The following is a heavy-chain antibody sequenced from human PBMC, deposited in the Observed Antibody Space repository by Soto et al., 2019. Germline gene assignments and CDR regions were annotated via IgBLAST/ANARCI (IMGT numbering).Heavy chain of an antibody. J-gene: IGHJ4*02. CDR1: GFTFSSYA. CDR2: ISSNGGST. V-gene: IGHV3-64D*08. Sequence: PGGSLRLSCSSSGFTFSSYAMHWVRQAPGKGLEYVSAISSNGGSTYYADSVKGRFTISRDNSKNTLYLQMSSLRAEDTAVYYCVKDNCTNGVCQYYFDYWGQGTLVTVSS. D-gene: IGHD2-8*01. CDR3: VKDNCTNGVCQYYFDY.